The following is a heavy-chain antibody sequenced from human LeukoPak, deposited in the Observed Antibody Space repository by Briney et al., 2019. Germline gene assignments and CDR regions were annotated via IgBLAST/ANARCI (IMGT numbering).Heavy chain of an antibody. D-gene: IGHD2-15*01. CDR3: ARLLPGYYYCMDV. CDR2: IYYSGST. V-gene: IGHV4-59*01. Sequence: KPSETLSLTCTVSGGSISSYYWSWIRQPPGKGLEWIGYIYYSGSTNYNPSLKSRVTISVDTSKNQFSLKLSSVTAADTAVYYCARLLPGYYYCMDVWGKGTTVTVSS. CDR1: GGSISSYY. J-gene: IGHJ6*03.